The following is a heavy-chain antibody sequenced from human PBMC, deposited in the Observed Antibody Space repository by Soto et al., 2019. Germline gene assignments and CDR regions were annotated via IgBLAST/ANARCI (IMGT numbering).Heavy chain of an antibody. J-gene: IGHJ4*02. CDR3: ARGSGIVALPGELEDVKYDY. V-gene: IGHV4-34*01. CDR1: GQSFSGHS. D-gene: IGHD1-1*01. CDR2: INESGST. Sequence: QVQLQQWGAGLVKPSETLSLSCAVYGQSFSGHSWAWIRQPPGKGLGWIGEINESGSTYYNPSLKSRVTISTDTSKNQFSLKLSSVSAADTAAYFCARGSGIVALPGELEDVKYDYWGQGTLVNVSS.